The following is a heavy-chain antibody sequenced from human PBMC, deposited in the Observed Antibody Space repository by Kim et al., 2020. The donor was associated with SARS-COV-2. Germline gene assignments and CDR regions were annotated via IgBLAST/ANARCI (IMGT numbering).Heavy chain of an antibody. Sequence: GGSLRLSCAASGFTFSSYGMHWVRQAPGKGLEWVAVISYDGSNKYYADSVKGRFTISRDNSKNTLYLQMNSLRAEDTAVYYCAREPEWLVIYYYYGMDVWGGGTTVTVSS. D-gene: IGHD6-19*01. CDR2: ISYDGSNK. V-gene: IGHV3-33*05. CDR1: GFTFSSYG. CDR3: AREPEWLVIYYYYGMDV. J-gene: IGHJ6*04.